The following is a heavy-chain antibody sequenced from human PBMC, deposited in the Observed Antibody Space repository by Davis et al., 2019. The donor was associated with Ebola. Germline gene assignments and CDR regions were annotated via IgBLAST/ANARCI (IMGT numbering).Heavy chain of an antibody. CDR3: AKDWGASRVKGFDF. CDR1: GFTFDAYA. CDR2: ISGSGQTT. Sequence: GGSLRLSCAASGFTFDAYAMSWVRQVPGKGLEWVSCISGSGQTTYYADSVKGRFTIFRYNSENTVFLQMNSLRVDDMAVYYCAKDWGASRVKGFDFWGQGILVTVSS. V-gene: IGHV3-23*01. D-gene: IGHD3-16*01. J-gene: IGHJ4*02.